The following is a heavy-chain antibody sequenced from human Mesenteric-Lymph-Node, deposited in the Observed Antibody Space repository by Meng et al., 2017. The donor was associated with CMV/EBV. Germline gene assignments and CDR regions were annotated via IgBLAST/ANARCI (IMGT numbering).Heavy chain of an antibody. Sequence: GESLKISCVVSGFTFSIHAMSWVRQAPGKGLEWVSRISASGDSTYYADSVKGRFTISRDSSKNTLYLRMNSLRVEDTAVYYCAKDLPYSSSWDAFDIWGQGTLVTVSS. D-gene: IGHD6-13*01. CDR3: AKDLPYSSSWDAFDI. J-gene: IGHJ3*02. CDR1: GFTFSIHA. CDR2: ISASGDST. V-gene: IGHV3-23*01.